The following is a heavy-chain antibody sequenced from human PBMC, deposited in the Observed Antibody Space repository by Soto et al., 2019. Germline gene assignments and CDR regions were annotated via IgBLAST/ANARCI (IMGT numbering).Heavy chain of an antibody. CDR3: ARLENYFDASGTPE. V-gene: IGHV5-51*01. CDR1: GYSFSDYW. D-gene: IGHD3-22*01. Sequence: GESLKISCQGSGYSFSDYWIAWVRQMPGKGLEWVGIIYPGGSETRYSPFFEGQVTISADKSISTAYLEWNSLKASDTAMYYCARLENYFDASGTPEWGRGTLVTVSS. CDR2: IYPGGSET. J-gene: IGHJ4*02.